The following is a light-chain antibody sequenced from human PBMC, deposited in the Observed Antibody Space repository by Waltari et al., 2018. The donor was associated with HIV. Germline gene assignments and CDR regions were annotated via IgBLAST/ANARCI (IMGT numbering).Light chain of an antibody. CDR1: QSVLYSSNNKNY. CDR2: WAS. CDR3: QQYSITPVT. V-gene: IGKV4-1*01. Sequence: DIVMTQSPDSLAVSLGERATMNCKSSQSVLYSSNNKNYLAWYQQKPGQPPKLLIYWASTRESGVPDRFSGSGSATDFTLTISSLLAEDVAVYYCQQYSITPVTFGQGTKLEIK. J-gene: IGKJ2*01.